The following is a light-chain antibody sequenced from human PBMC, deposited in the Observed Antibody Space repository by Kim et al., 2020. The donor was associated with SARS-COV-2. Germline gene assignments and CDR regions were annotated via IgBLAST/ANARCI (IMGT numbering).Light chain of an antibody. Sequence: SSGEKTTLSSRGSRTIRSDYLAWYQQKPGQAPRLLIYAASNRATGIPDRFSGSGSGTDFTLTISRLEPEDFAVYYCQQYCNSPRTFGQGTKVDIK. CDR1: RTIRSDY. CDR3: QQYCNSPRT. J-gene: IGKJ1*01. CDR2: AAS. V-gene: IGKV3-20*01.